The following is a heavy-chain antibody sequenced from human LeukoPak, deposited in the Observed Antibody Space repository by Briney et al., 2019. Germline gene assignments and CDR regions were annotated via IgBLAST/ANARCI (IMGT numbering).Heavy chain of an antibody. CDR1: GFTFSSYW. CDR2: IKQDGSEK. V-gene: IGHV3-7*01. CDR3: ARDRDYYDSSGYYWDDAFDI. Sequence: GGSLRLSCAASGFTFSSYWMSWVRQAPGKGLEWVANIKQDGSEKYYVDSVKGRFTISRDSAKNSLYLQMNSLRAEDTAVYYCARDRDYYDSSGYYWDDAFDIWGQGTMVTVSS. D-gene: IGHD3-22*01. J-gene: IGHJ3*02.